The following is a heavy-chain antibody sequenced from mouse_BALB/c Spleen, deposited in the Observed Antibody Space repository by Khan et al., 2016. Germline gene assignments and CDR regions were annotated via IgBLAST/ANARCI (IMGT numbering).Heavy chain of an antibody. CDR2: INTNTGEP. J-gene: IGHJ3*01. CDR3: AEDYYGSNWFAY. Sequence: QIQLVQSGPELKKPGETVKISCKASGYTFTNYGMNWVKQAPGKGLKWMGWINTNTGEPTYAEEFKGRFAFSLETSASTAYLQINNLQSEDTATYFCAEDYYGSNWFAYWGQGTLVTVSA. D-gene: IGHD1-1*01. CDR1: GYTFTNYG. V-gene: IGHV9-3*02.